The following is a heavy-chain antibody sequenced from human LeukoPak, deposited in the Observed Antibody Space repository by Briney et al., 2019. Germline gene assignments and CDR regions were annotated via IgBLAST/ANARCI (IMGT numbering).Heavy chain of an antibody. D-gene: IGHD3/OR15-3a*01. J-gene: IGHJ6*03. CDR2: IYSGGST. CDR1: GFTVSSNY. CDR3: AKGTGRVYYYYMDV. Sequence: GSLRLSCAASGFTVSSNYMSWVRQAPGKGLEWVSVIYSGGSTYYADSVKGRFTISIDNSKNTLDLQMNSLRAEDTAVYYCAKGTGRVYYYYMDVWGKGTTVTISS. V-gene: IGHV3-53*05.